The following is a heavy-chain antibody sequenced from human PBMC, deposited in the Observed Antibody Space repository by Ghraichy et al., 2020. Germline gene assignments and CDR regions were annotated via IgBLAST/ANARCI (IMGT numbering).Heavy chain of an antibody. D-gene: IGHD6-19*01. CDR2: IFHTGSR. CDR1: GDSISTNW. Sequence: SETLSLTCVVSGDSISTNWWSWVRQPPGKGLEWIGEIFHTGSRHYNPSLQSRLTISIDKAKDQISLLLDSVTAADTAVYYCARHVAVSGTRGFDYWGQGILVTGSS. CDR3: ARHVAVSGTRGFDY. J-gene: IGHJ4*02. V-gene: IGHV4/OR15-8*03.